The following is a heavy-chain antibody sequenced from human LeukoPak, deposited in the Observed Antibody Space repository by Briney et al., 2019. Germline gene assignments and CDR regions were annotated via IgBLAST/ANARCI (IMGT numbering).Heavy chain of an antibody. J-gene: IGHJ4*02. Sequence: PSETLSLTCAVYGGSISSGSYYWSWLRPPAGKGLEWIGRIDTSRSTNYNPSLKCRVTISVDKSKNQFSLKLSSVTAADTAVYCCARQTGSGLFSLPGGQGTLVTVSS. CDR3: ARQTGSGLFSLP. D-gene: IGHD3-10*01. V-gene: IGHV4-61*02. CDR1: GGSISSGSYY. CDR2: IDTSRST.